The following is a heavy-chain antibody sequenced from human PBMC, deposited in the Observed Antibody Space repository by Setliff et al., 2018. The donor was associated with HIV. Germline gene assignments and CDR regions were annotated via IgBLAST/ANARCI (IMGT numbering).Heavy chain of an antibody. D-gene: IGHD7-27*01. V-gene: IGHV3-15*01. CDR1: GFNFKNAW. J-gene: IGHJ3*02. CDR3: ILLGMHGAFDI. CDR2: IKSRVDGEAT. Sequence: PGGSLRLSCAGSGFNFKNAWMSWVRQAPGKGLEWVGRIKSRVDGEATAYAAPLKGRFTISRDDSKNTLYLQMDSLTTEDTAVYYCILLGMHGAFDIWGQGTMVTVSS.